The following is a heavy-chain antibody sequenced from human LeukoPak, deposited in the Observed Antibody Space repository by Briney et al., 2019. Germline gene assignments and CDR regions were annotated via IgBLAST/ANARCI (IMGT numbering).Heavy chain of an antibody. CDR1: GYSFTSYW. Sequence: GESLKISCKGSGYSFTSYWIGWVRQMPGKGLEWMGIIYPGGSDTRYSPSFQGQVTISADKSISTAYLQWSSLKASDTAMYYCARSSYCTNGVCPSTDYYYYGMDVWGQGTTVTVSS. CDR3: ARSSYCTNGVCPSTDYYYYGMDV. CDR2: IYPGGSDT. J-gene: IGHJ6*02. D-gene: IGHD2-8*01. V-gene: IGHV5-51*01.